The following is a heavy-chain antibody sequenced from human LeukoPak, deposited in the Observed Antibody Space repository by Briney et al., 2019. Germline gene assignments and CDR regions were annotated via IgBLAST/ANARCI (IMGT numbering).Heavy chain of an antibody. J-gene: IGHJ4*02. D-gene: IGHD2-15*01. CDR3: AEDAKWGYTAGYFDY. CDR1: GFTFSSYG. V-gene: IGHV3-30*18. CDR2: ISYDGSNK. Sequence: TGGSLRLSCAASGFTFSSYGMHWVRQAPGKGLEWVAVISYDGSNKYYADSVKGRFTISRDNSKNTLYLQMNSLRAEDTAVYYCAEDAKWGYTAGYFDYWGQGTLVTVSS.